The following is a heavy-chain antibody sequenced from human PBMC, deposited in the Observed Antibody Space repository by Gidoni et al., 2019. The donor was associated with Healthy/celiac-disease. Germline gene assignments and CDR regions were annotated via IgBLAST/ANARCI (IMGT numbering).Heavy chain of an antibody. CDR3: ARLIGGSYFPYYFDY. CDR1: GYRFSGYW. CDR2: IYPGDSDT. Sequence: EVQLLVSGAEVNIPAASPTLCCTGPGYRFSGYWIVWVRQMPGKGLEWMGIIYPGDSDTRYSPSFQGQVTISADKSISTAYLQWSSLKASDTAMYYCARLIGGSYFPYYFDYWGQGTLVTVSS. J-gene: IGHJ4*02. V-gene: IGHV5-51*01. D-gene: IGHD1-26*01.